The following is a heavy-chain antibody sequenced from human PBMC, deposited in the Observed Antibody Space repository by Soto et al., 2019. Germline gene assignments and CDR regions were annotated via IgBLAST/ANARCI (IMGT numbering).Heavy chain of an antibody. CDR2: ISVYNGHT. CDR3: AYCPSSTCYVSWFDP. D-gene: IGHD2-2*01. CDR1: GYTFTTYT. V-gene: IGHV1-18*01. Sequence: GASVKVSCKASGYTFTTYTISWVRQAPGQGLECMGWISVYNGHTNYEQKFQGRVTMTTDTSTSTAYMELRSLRSDDTAVYYCAYCPSSTCYVSWFDPWGQGTLVTVSS. J-gene: IGHJ5*02.